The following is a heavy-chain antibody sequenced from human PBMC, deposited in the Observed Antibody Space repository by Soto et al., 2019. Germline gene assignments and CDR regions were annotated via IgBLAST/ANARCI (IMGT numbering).Heavy chain of an antibody. CDR3: ARVHPVFRIHAFDI. Sequence: SETLSLTCAVYGGSFSGYYWSWIRQPPGKGLEWIGEINHSGSTDYNPSLKSRVTISVDTSKNQFSLKLSSVTAADTAVYYCARVHPVFRIHAFDIWGQGTMVTVSS. D-gene: IGHD2-15*01. J-gene: IGHJ3*02. CDR1: GGSFSGYY. V-gene: IGHV4-34*01. CDR2: INHSGST.